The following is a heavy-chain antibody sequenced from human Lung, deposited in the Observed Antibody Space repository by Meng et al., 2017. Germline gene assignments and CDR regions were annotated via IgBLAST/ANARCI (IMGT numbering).Heavy chain of an antibody. CDR2: INPSDGYT. V-gene: IGHV1-46*01. D-gene: IGHD4-17*01. J-gene: IGHJ5*02. CDR3: TRDHSTADVTVWWFDP. Sequence: VQRVQSGAEVKNSGASLKVSCKSSGYTFTRNWMHWVRQAPGQGLEWMGIINPSDGYTMYEQKFQDRITITGDTSTGTVYMELSGLRSEDTAVYYCTRDHSTADVTVWWFDPWGQGTLVTVSS. CDR1: GYTFTRNW.